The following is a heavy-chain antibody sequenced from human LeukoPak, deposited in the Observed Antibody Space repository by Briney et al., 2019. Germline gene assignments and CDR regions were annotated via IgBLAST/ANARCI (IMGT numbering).Heavy chain of an antibody. Sequence: GGSLRLSCAASGFTLSSYSMNWVRQAPGKGLEWVANIKQDGSEKYYVDSVKGRFTISRDNAKNSLYLQMNSLRAEDTAVYYCARDEYSSSSFDYWGQGTLVTVSS. J-gene: IGHJ4*02. CDR1: GFTLSSYS. CDR3: ARDEYSSSSFDY. CDR2: IKQDGSEK. D-gene: IGHD6-6*01. V-gene: IGHV3-7*01.